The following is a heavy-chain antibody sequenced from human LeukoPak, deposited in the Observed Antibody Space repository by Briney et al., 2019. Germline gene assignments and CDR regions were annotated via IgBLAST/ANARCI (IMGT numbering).Heavy chain of an antibody. D-gene: IGHD4/OR15-4a*01. CDR1: GYSFTSYW. V-gene: IGHV5-10-1*01. J-gene: IGHJ5*02. CDR3: ARPNPPLTMVGPNWFDP. CDR2: IDPSDSYT. Sequence: GESLKISCKGSGYSFTSYWISWVRQMPGKSLEGMGRIDPSDSYTNYSPSFQGHVTISADKSITTAYLQWSSLKASDTAMYYCARPNPPLTMVGPNWFDPWGQGTLVTVSS.